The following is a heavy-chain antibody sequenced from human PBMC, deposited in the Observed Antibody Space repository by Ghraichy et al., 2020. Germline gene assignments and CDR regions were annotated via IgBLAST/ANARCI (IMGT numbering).Heavy chain of an antibody. CDR2: MFYSGST. CDR3: AMRYYDFWSGYASFDI. CDR1: GGSISSSSYY. D-gene: IGHD3-3*01. J-gene: IGHJ3*02. Sequence: SETLSLTCTVSGGSISSSSYYWVWIRQPPGKVLEWIGTMFYSGSTSYNPSLRSRVTISVDTSKNQFSLKLSSVTAADTAVYYCAMRYYDFWSGYASFDIWGQGTMVTVSS. V-gene: IGHV4-39*01.